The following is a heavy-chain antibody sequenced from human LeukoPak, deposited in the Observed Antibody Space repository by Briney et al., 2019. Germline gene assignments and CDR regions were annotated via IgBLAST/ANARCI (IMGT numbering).Heavy chain of an antibody. Sequence: VASVKVSCKASGYTFTDYYVHWVRQAPGQGPEWMGWIHPNSGGTNYAQKFQGRVTMTGDTSVSTAYMELSRLRSDDTAVYYCARYLNDYGDYDSTIYYYYYGMDVWGQGTTVTVSS. J-gene: IGHJ6*02. CDR2: IHPNSGGT. V-gene: IGHV1-2*02. CDR1: GYTFTDYY. CDR3: ARYLNDYGDYDSTIYYYYYGMDV. D-gene: IGHD4-17*01.